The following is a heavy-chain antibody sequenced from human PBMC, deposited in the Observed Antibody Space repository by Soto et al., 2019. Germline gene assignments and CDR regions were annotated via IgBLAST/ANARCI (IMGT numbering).Heavy chain of an antibody. D-gene: IGHD5-12*01. CDR1: GFTFSTHW. V-gene: IGHV3-74*01. J-gene: IGHJ4*02. CDR2: INSDGSTT. Sequence: EVQLLESGGGLIQPGGSLRLSCAASGFTFSTHWMHWVRQAPGKGLVWVSRINSDGSTTNYVDSVKGRFTISRDNAKNTGYLQMNSLRAEDTAVYYCARVPTGGYDWVWGQGTLVTVSS. CDR3: ARVPTGGYDWV.